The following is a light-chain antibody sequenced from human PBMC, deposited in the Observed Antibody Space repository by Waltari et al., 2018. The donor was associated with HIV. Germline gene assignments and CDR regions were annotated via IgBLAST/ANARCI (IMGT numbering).Light chain of an antibody. CDR3: QQYDNLLGT. Sequence: DIQMTQSPSSLSASVGDRVTITCQASQDISNYLNWYQQKPGKAPKLLIYDASNLETGVPSRFSGSGSGTEFTFTISSLQPEDIATYYCQQYDNLLGTFGGGTKVEIK. V-gene: IGKV1-33*01. CDR2: DAS. J-gene: IGKJ4*01. CDR1: QDISNY.